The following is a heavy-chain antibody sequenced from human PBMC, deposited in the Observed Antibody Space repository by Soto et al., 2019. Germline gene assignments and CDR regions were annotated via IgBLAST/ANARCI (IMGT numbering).Heavy chain of an antibody. CDR3: ASSYYDSSPYYYYGMDV. Sequence: SETLSLTCTVSGRSISSVDYYWSWIRQHPGKGLEWLGYIYYSGRTYYNSSLKSRVTISVDTSKNQFSLKLSSVTAADTAVYYCASSYYDSSPYYYYGMDVWGRGTTVTVSS. J-gene: IGHJ6*02. D-gene: IGHD3-22*01. CDR2: IYYSGRT. CDR1: GRSISSVDYY. V-gene: IGHV4-31*03.